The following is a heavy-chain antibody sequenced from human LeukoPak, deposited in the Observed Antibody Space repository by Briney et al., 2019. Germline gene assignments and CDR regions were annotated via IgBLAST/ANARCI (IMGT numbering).Heavy chain of an antibody. V-gene: IGHV3-23*01. CDR3: PKDPADDERANYFDY. J-gene: IGHJ4*02. CDR1: GFTFSSYA. D-gene: IGHD3-3*01. CDR2: ISGSGGST. Sequence: GGSLRLSCAASGFTFSSYAMSWFRQAPGKGLEWVSAISGSGGSTYYADSVKGRFTISRDNSKNTLYLQMNSLRAEDTAVYSCPKDPADDERANYFDYWGQGTLVTVSS.